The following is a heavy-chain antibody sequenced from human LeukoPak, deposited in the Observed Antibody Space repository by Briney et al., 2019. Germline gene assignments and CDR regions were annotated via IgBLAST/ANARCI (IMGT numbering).Heavy chain of an antibody. J-gene: IGHJ4*02. Sequence: PSETLSLTCAVYGGSFSGYYWSWTRQPPGKGLEWNGEITHGGSTNYNPSLKSRVTISVDTSKNQFSLELNSVTAADTAVYYCARGGWHSSSWYFDYWGQGTLVTVSS. CDR2: ITHGGST. V-gene: IGHV4-34*01. CDR1: GGSFSGYY. D-gene: IGHD6-13*01. CDR3: ARGGWHSSSWYFDY.